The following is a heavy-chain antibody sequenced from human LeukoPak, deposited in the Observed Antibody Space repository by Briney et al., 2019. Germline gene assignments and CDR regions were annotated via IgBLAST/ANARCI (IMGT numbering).Heavy chain of an antibody. V-gene: IGHV3-23*01. Sequence: PGGSLRLSCAASGFTFSSYGMSWVRQAPGKGLEWVSAISGSGGSTYYADSVKGRFTISRDNSKNTLYLQMNSLRAEDTAVYYCAKVVRYFDWLGDYWGQGTLVTVSS. CDR2: ISGSGGST. J-gene: IGHJ4*02. CDR3: AKVVRYFDWLGDY. D-gene: IGHD3-9*01. CDR1: GFTFSSYG.